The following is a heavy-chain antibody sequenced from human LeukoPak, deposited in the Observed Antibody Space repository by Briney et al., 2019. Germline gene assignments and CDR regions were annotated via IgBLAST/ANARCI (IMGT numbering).Heavy chain of an antibody. Sequence: PGGSLRISCAASEFTFSSYAMSWFRQAPGKGLEWVSAISGSGGSTHHADSVKGRFTVSRDNSKNTLYLRMNSLRAEDTAIYFCAKHKENYGDSCLDDYWGQGTLVTDSS. CDR2: ISGSGGST. CDR3: AKHKENYGDSCLDDY. CDR1: EFTFSSYA. D-gene: IGHD4-17*01. V-gene: IGHV3-23*01. J-gene: IGHJ4*02.